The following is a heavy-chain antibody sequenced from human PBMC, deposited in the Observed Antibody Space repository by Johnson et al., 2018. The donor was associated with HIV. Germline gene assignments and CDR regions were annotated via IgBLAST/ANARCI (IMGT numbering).Heavy chain of an antibody. CDR1: GFTFGDYA. D-gene: IGHD1-26*01. V-gene: IGHV3-49*03. CDR3: TRDNSGSYFDAFDI. J-gene: IGHJ3*02. CDR2: IRSKAYGGTT. Sequence: VQLVESGGGLVQPGRSLRLSCTASGFTFGDYAMSWFRQAPGKGLEWVSFIRSKAYGGTTDYAASVKGRLTISRDDSKTIAYLQMNSLKTEDTAVYYCTRDNSGSYFDAFDIWGQGTMVTVSS.